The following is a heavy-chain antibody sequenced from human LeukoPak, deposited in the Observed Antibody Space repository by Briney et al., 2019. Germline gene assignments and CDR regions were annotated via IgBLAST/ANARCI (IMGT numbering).Heavy chain of an antibody. V-gene: IGHV3-21*01. CDR2: ITSGTYV. CDR1: GFTISNYN. D-gene: IGHD4-17*01. CDR3: AKEVYGDYEYYFDY. J-gene: IGHJ4*02. Sequence: GGSLRLSCAASGFTISNYNMNWVRQAPGKGLEWVASITSGTYVHYADSVKGRFTISRDDAKNSLYLQMNSLRAEDAAVYYCAKEVYGDYEYYFDYWGQGTLVTVSS.